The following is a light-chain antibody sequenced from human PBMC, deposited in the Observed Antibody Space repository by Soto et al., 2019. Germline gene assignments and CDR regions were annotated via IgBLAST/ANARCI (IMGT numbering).Light chain of an antibody. Sequence: QSALTQPASVSGSPGQSITISCTGTSSDVGGYNSVSWYQQHPGKVPKIMIYDVSIRPSGVPDRFSGSKSGNTASLTISGLQADDEANYYCSSYTSIPALVFGTGTKVTVL. CDR3: SSYTSIPALV. CDR2: DVS. V-gene: IGLV2-14*01. J-gene: IGLJ1*01. CDR1: SSDVGGYNS.